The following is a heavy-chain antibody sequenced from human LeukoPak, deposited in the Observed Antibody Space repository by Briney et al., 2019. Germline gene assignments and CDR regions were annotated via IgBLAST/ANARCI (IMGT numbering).Heavy chain of an antibody. CDR3: ARNRVPTTYYYGMDV. J-gene: IGHJ6*02. D-gene: IGHD4/OR15-4a*01. V-gene: IGHV3-33*01. CDR2: IWYDGSNK. Sequence: GGSLRLSCAASGFTFSSYGMHWVRQAPGKGLAWVAVIWYDGSNKYYADSVKGRFTISRDNSKNTLYLQMNSLRAEDTAVYYCARNRVPTTYYYGMDVWGQGTTVTVSS. CDR1: GFTFSSYG.